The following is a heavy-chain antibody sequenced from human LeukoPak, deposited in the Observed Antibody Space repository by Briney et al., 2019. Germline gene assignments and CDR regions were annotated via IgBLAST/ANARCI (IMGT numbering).Heavy chain of an antibody. Sequence: PGGSLRLSCAASGFTFDDYAMHWVRQAPGKGLEWVSLISGDGGSTYYADSVKGRFTISRDNSKNSLYLQMNSLRTEDTALYYCARLRNYDSSGYYFEIDYWGQGTLVTVSS. V-gene: IGHV3-43*02. CDR3: ARLRNYDSSGYYFEIDY. CDR2: ISGDGGST. J-gene: IGHJ4*02. D-gene: IGHD3-22*01. CDR1: GFTFDDYA.